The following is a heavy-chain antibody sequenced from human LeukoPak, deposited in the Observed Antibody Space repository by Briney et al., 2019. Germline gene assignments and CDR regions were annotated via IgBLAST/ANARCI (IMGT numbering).Heavy chain of an antibody. V-gene: IGHV3-23*01. CDR1: GFTFSSYA. J-gene: IGHJ4*02. D-gene: IGHD3-3*01. CDR2: ISGSGGST. Sequence: PGGSLRLSCAASGFTFSSYAMSWVRQAPGKGLEWVSAISGSGGSTYYADSVKGRFTISRDNSKNTLYLQMSSLRAEDTAVYYCAKGPDYEFWSGYPYYFDYWGQGTLVTVSS. CDR3: AKGPDYEFWSGYPYYFDY.